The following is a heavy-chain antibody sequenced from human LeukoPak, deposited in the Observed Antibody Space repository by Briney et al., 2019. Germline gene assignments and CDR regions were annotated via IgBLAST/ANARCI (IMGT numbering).Heavy chain of an antibody. CDR3: AKEVSGSGSYYGGNDY. Sequence: GGSLRLSCAASGFNFSSYSMLWVRQAPGKGLEWLSAITGTGGVTYYADSVKGRLTISRDSSKTTLYLQMNSLRAEDTAVYYCAKEVSGSGSYYGGNDYWGQGTLVIVSS. J-gene: IGHJ4*02. V-gene: IGHV3-23*01. CDR2: ITGTGGVT. D-gene: IGHD3-10*01. CDR1: GFNFSSYS.